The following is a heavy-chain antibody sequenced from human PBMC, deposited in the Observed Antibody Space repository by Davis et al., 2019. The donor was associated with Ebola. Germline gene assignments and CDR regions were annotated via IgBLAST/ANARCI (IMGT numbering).Heavy chain of an antibody. D-gene: IGHD3-3*01. CDR1: GFTFSSYG. V-gene: IGHV3-30*18. Sequence: GESLKISCAASGFTFSSYGMHWFRQAPGQLLSVLAVISYEGSNKYYADSVKGRFTISRDNSKNTLYLQMNSLRAEDTAVYYCAKDLRFLEWLRDGMDVWGQGTTVTVSS. J-gene: IGHJ6*02. CDR3: AKDLRFLEWLRDGMDV. CDR2: ISYEGSNK.